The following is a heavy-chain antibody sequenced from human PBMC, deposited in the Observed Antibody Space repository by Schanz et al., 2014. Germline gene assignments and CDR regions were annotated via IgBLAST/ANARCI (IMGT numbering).Heavy chain of an antibody. CDR1: GFTFSSYG. CDR2: IWYDGSNK. Sequence: QVQLVESGGGVVQPGRSLRISCAASGFTFSSYGMHWVRQAPGKGLEWVAIIWYDGSNKYYADSVKGRFTISRDNSKNTLFLQMSSLRAEDTAVYYCARDGDFDYWGQGTLVAVSS. V-gene: IGHV3-33*01. CDR3: ARDGDFDY. J-gene: IGHJ4*02.